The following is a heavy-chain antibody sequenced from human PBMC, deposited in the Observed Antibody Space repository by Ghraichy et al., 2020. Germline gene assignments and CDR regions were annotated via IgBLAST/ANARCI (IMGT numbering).Heavy chain of an antibody. CDR3: ARVRSGTVHLDF. CDR2: MSADTGHA. CDR1: GYTFNNYD. Sequence: ASVKVSCKTSGYTFNNYDINWVRQATGQGLEWMGWMSADTGHAGYVRKFQGRVTMTRDTSISTAYMELYDLISEDMAVYYCARVRSGTVHLDFWGQGTLVTVSS. D-gene: IGHD3-10*01. J-gene: IGHJ4*02. V-gene: IGHV1-8*02.